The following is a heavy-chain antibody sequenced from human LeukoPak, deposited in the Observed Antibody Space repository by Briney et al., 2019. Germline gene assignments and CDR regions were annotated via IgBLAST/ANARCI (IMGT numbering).Heavy chain of an antibody. Sequence: SETLSLTCTVSGGSISSYYWSWIRQPAGKGLEWIGRIYTSGSTNYNPSLKSRVTMSVDTSKNQFSLKLSSVTAADTAVYYCAGGSDMVAYFDYWGQGTLVTVSS. D-gene: IGHD5-18*01. CDR3: AGGSDMVAYFDY. V-gene: IGHV4-4*07. CDR1: GGSISSYY. CDR2: IYTSGST. J-gene: IGHJ4*02.